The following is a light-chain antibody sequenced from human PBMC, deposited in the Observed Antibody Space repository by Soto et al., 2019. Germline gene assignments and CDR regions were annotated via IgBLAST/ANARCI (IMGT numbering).Light chain of an antibody. CDR1: QSVRSE. V-gene: IGKV3-15*01. CDR2: GAS. J-gene: IGKJ4*01. CDR3: QQYERWPPLT. Sequence: EIVMTQSPASLSVSPGERVTLSCRASQSVRSELAWYQQKSGQPPRLLIYGASTRATGIPARFSGSGSGTEFTLTNNDLQSEDVAVYYCQQYERWPPLTFGGGTKVEIK.